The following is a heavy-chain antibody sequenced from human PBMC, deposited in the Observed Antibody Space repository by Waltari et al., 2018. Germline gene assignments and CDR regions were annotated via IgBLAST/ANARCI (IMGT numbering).Heavy chain of an antibody. CDR3: ARSPPGET. V-gene: IGHV4-4*02. J-gene: IGHJ5*02. CDR2: IWHSGST. CDR1: GGSISSSNW. Sequence: QVQLQESGPGLVKPSGTLSLTCAVSGGSISSSNWWSGVRQPPGKGLQWIGEIWHSGSTNYYPDLKSRVTIYVDKSKNQFSLKLSSVTAADTAAYYCARSPPGETWRQGTLVTVSS. D-gene: IGHD1-26*01.